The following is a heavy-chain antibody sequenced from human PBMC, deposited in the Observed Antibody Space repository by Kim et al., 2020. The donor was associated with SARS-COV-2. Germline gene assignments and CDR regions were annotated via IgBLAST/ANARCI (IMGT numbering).Heavy chain of an antibody. D-gene: IGHD2-15*01. V-gene: IGHV1-69*04. Sequence: SVKVSCKASGGTFSSYAISWVRQAPGQGLEWMGRIIPILGIANYAQKFQGRVTITADKSTSTASMELSSLRSEDTAVYYCARDGYCSGGSCYQQLVFQHWGQGTLVTVSS. CDR1: GGTFSSYA. CDR3: ARDGYCSGGSCYQQLVFQH. J-gene: IGHJ1*01. CDR2: IIPILGIA.